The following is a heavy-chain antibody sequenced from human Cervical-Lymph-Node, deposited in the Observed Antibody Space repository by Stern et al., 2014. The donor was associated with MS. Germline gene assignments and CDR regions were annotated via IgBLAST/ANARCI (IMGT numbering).Heavy chain of an antibody. CDR1: GGTLISYP. V-gene: IGHV1-69*01. Sequence: QMQLVQSGAEVKKPGSSVKVSCQASGGTLISYPISWVRQDPGQGLELLGGIMLILGTSNYAHKFQGRVTITADESTTTIYMELRSLKSEDTAVYYCARHLGSHESGWFDPWGQGTLVTVSS. CDR3: ARHLGSHESGWFDP. CDR2: IMLILGTS. D-gene: IGHD1-26*01. J-gene: IGHJ5*02.